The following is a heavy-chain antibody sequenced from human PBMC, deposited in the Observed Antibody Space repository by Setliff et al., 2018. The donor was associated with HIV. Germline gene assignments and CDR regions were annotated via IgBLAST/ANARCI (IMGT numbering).Heavy chain of an antibody. V-gene: IGHV1-2*02. CDR2: INPNSGDT. CDR3: AREGSPIYYFDY. CDR1: GYTFTSYG. D-gene: IGHD3-10*01. Sequence: ASVKVSCKASGYTFTSYGISWVRQAPGQGLEWMGWINPNSGDTRHAQRFQGRVTMTRDTSISTAYMEVSSLRSDDTAVYYCAREGSPIYYFDYWSQGTLVTVSS. J-gene: IGHJ4*02.